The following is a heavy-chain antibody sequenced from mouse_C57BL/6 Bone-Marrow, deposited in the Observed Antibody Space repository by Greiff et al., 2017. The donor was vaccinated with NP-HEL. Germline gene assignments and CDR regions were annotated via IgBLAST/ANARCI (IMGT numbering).Heavy chain of an antibody. D-gene: IGHD1-1*01. J-gene: IGHJ1*03. CDR3: ARHPFITTVERGYFDV. V-gene: IGHV5-12*01. CDR1: GFTFSDYY. CDR2: ISNGGGST. Sequence: EVKLVESGGGLVQPGGSLKLSCAASGFTFSDYYMYWVRQTPEKRLEWVAYISNGGGSTYYPDTVKGRFTISRDNAKNTLYLQMSRLKSEDTAMYYCARHPFITTVERGYFDVWGTGTTVTVSS.